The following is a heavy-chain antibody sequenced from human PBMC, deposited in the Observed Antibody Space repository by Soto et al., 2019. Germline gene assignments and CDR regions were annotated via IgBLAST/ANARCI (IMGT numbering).Heavy chain of an antibody. CDR2: LYHTGST. D-gene: IGHD5-12*01. V-gene: IGHV4-59*08. J-gene: IGHJ4*02. CDR3: ARHNSAYVNFDF. CDR1: GGSISFYY. Sequence: SETLSLTCTVSGGSISFYYWSWIRQPPGKGLEWIGYLYHTGSTSYNPSLKSRVTISVGTSKNQFSLKLSSVTAADTAVYYCARHNSAYVNFDFWGQGTLVTVSS.